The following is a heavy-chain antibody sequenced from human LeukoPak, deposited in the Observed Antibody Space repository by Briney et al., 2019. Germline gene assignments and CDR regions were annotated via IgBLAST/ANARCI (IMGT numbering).Heavy chain of an antibody. CDR2: ISNSGSP. V-gene: IGHV4-4*09. Sequence: SETLSLTCAVYGGSFSGYYWSWIRQPPGKGLEWIGYISNSGSPKYNPSLKSRVTISVETSKNQFSLKLTSVTSADTVVYYCAKMAYSGHDKGLGYNWFDPWGQGTLVTVSS. CDR3: AKMAYSGHDKGLGYNWFDP. CDR1: GGSFSGYY. J-gene: IGHJ5*02. D-gene: IGHD1-26*01.